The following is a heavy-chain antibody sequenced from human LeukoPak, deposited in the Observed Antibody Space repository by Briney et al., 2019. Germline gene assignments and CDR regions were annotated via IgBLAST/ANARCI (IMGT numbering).Heavy chain of an antibody. J-gene: IGHJ5*02. Sequence: PGGSLRLSCAASGFTFSSYGMHWVRQAPGKGLEWVAFIRYDGSNKYYADSVKGRFTISRDNSKNTLYLQMNSLRAEDTAVYYCAKDEGYVLNYNWFDPWGQGTLVTVSS. CDR3: AKDEGYVLNYNWFDP. V-gene: IGHV3-30*02. CDR1: GFTFSSYG. CDR2: IRYDGSNK. D-gene: IGHD2-8*01.